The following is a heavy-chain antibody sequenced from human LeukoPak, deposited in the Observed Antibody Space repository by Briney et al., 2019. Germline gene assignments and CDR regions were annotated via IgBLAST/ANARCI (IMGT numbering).Heavy chain of an antibody. CDR1: GDSLSSNRAT. CDR3: ARGNGYPFDY. CDR2: TYYRSKWYN. V-gene: IGHV6-1*01. D-gene: IGHD3-16*01. J-gene: IGHJ4*02. Sequence: SQTLSLTCAISGDSLSSNRATWNWVRQSPSRGLEWLRRTYYRSKWYNDYAVSVKGRVTINPDASKKQFSLQLNSVTPEDTAMYYCARGNGYPFDYWGQGTLVTVSS.